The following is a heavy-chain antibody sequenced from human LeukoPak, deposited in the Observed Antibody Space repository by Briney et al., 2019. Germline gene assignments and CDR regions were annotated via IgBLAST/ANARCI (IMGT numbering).Heavy chain of an antibody. D-gene: IGHD3-16*02. CDR2: INWNGGST. V-gene: IGHV3-20*04. Sequence: GGSLRLSCAASGFTFDDHGMSWVRQAPGKGLEWVSGINWNGGSTGYADSVKGRFTISRDNAKNSLYLQMNSLRAEDTALYYCARVAYDYVWGSYRSLGYYYMDVWGKGTTVTVSS. CDR1: GFTFDDHG. J-gene: IGHJ6*03. CDR3: ARVAYDYVWGSYRSLGYYYMDV.